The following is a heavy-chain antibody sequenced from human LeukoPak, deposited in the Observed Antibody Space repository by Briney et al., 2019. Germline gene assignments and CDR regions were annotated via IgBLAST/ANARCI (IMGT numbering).Heavy chain of an antibody. J-gene: IGHJ4*02. D-gene: IGHD2-15*01. CDR1: GGSISSYY. Sequence: SETLSLTCTVSGGSISSYYWSWIRQPAGKGLEWIGRIYTSGSTNYNPSLKSRVTMSVDTSKNQFSLNLSSVTAADTAVYYCARDKPYCSGGSCYSATLDYWGQGTLVTVSS. V-gene: IGHV4-4*07. CDR3: ARDKPYCSGGSCYSATLDY. CDR2: IYTSGST.